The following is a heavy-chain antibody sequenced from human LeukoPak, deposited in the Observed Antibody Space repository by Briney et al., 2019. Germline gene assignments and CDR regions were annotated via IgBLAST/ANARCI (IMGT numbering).Heavy chain of an antibody. Sequence: PGGSLRLSCAASGFTFSSYSMNWVRQAPGKGLEWVANIQQDGSEKYYVDSVKGRFTISRDNAKNSLYLQMNSLRAEDTAVYYCARERIGYCSRTSCYLERYYYYMDVWGKGTTVTVSS. J-gene: IGHJ6*03. CDR1: GFTFSSYS. CDR2: IQQDGSEK. D-gene: IGHD2-2*01. V-gene: IGHV3-7*01. CDR3: ARERIGYCSRTSCYLERYYYYMDV.